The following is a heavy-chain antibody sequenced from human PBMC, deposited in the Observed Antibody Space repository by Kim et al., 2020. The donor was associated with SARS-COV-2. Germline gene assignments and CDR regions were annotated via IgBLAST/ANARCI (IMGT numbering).Heavy chain of an antibody. V-gene: IGHV3-33*01. D-gene: IGHD3-10*01. J-gene: IGHJ4*02. Sequence: YAESMKGRVTISRDHSKTTVYLQMNSLRAEDTAVYYCARATHGPGSYLIDSWGQGTLVTVSS. CDR3: ARATHGPGSYLIDS.